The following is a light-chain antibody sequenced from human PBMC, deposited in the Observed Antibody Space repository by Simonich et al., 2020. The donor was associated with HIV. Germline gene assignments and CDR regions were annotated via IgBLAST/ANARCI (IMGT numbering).Light chain of an antibody. CDR3: QQYHNVPLT. J-gene: IGKJ4*01. Sequence: DIQLTQSPSSLSASVGDRVTITCQAIQDIANSLNWYQQKPGKAPKLLIFEASNLETGVPARFSGSASGTDFTFAISSLQPEDIATYFCQQYHNVPLTFAGGTKVEIK. V-gene: IGKV1-33*01. CDR1: QDIANS. CDR2: EAS.